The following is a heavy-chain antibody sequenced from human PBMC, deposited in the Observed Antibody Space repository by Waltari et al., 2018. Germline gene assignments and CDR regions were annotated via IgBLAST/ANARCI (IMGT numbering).Heavy chain of an antibody. CDR1: GYTFTGYY. CDR2: INPNSGGT. CDR3: ARGAAAGTSKDAFDI. V-gene: IGHV1-2*06. J-gene: IGHJ3*02. D-gene: IGHD6-13*01. Sequence: QVQLVQSGAEVKKPGASVKVSCKASGYTFTGYYMHWVRQAPGQGLEWMGRINPNSGGTNYAQKFQGRVTMTRDTSISTAYMELSRLRSDDTAVYYCARGAAAGTSKDAFDIWGQGTMVTVSS.